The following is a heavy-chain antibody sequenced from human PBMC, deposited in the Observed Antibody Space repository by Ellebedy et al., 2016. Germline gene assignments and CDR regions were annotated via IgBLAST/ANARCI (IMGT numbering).Heavy chain of an antibody. CDR3: ARIAALRYYFDY. Sequence: GGSLRLSXKGSGYSFTSYWIGWVRQMPGKGLEWMGIIYPGDSDTRYSPSFQGQVTISADKSISTAYLQWSSLKASDTAMYYCARIAALRYYFDYWGQGTLVTVSS. CDR2: IYPGDSDT. CDR1: GYSFTSYW. D-gene: IGHD6-13*01. J-gene: IGHJ4*02. V-gene: IGHV5-51*01.